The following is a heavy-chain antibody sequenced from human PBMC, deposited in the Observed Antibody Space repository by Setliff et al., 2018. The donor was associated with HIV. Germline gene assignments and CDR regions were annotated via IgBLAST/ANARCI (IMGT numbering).Heavy chain of an antibody. D-gene: IGHD3-16*01. V-gene: IGHV4-38-2*02. CDR1: GYSIGSGYY. CDR3: ARGTLYYDYVWGTPFPFDY. Sequence: SETLSLTCTVSGYSIGSGYYWGWIRQPPGKGLEWIGSIYHSGSTYYNPSLKSRVTISVVTSKNQFSLKLSSVTAADTAVYYCARGTLYYDYVWGTPFPFDYWGQGTLITVSS. CDR2: IYHSGST. J-gene: IGHJ4*02.